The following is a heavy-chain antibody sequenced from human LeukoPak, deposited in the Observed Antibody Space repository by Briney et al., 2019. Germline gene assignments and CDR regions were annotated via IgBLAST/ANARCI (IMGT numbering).Heavy chain of an antibody. Sequence: GGSLRLSCAASGFTFDDYAMHWVRQGPGKGLEWVSVIYSGGSTHYADSVKGRFTISRDNSKNTLYLQMNSLRAEDTAVYYCASLYYGGNNFDYWGQGTLVTVSS. CDR1: GFTFDDYA. J-gene: IGHJ4*02. CDR3: ASLYYGGNNFDY. V-gene: IGHV3-66*01. CDR2: IYSGGST. D-gene: IGHD4-23*01.